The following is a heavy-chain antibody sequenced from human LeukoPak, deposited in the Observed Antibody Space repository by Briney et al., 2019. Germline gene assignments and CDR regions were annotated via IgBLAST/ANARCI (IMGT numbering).Heavy chain of an antibody. CDR1: GGSISSYY. Sequence: KSSETLSLTCTVSGGSISSYYWSWIRQPPGKGLERIGYIYYSGSTNYNPSLKSRVTISVDTSKNQFSLKLSSVTAADTAVYYCARDGPSFDPWGQGTLVTVSS. CDR2: IYYSGST. V-gene: IGHV4-59*01. J-gene: IGHJ5*02. CDR3: ARDGPSFDP.